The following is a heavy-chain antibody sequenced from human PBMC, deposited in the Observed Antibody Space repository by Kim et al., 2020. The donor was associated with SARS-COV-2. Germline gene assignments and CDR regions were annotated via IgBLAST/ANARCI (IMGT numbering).Heavy chain of an antibody. Sequence: ASVKVSCKPSGFTLTDYYMHWVRQAPGQCLEWIGWINPDSAGTNYAPKFQGRVTVTRDTSINTAYMELTRLTSDDTAVYYCAREVQHSNSFDYWGQGTLV. CDR1: GFTLTDYY. V-gene: IGHV1-2*02. CDR3: AREVQHSNSFDY. CDR2: INPDSAGT. J-gene: IGHJ4*02. D-gene: IGHD3-22*01.